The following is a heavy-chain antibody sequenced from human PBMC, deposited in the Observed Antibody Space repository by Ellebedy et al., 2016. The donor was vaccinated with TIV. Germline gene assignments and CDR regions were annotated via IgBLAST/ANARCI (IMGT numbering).Heavy chain of an antibody. CDR3: ARGPHWFTYYYYGMDV. CDR2: ISNDGSNK. J-gene: IGHJ6*02. V-gene: IGHV3-30*03. CDR1: GFTFSSYG. D-gene: IGHD3-9*01. Sequence: GESLKISXAASGFTFSSYGIHWVRQAPGKGLEWVALISNDGSNKYYADSVKGRFTISRDNSRNTLYLQTNSLRSEDTAVYYCARGPHWFTYYYYGMDVWGQGTTVTVSS.